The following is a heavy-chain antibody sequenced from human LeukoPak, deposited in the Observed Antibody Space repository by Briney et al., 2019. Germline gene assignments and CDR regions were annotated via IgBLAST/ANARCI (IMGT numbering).Heavy chain of an antibody. V-gene: IGHV4-61*02. J-gene: IGHJ6*03. CDR2: ISTSGST. CDR3: ARSDNFASYYYYYMDV. Sequence: SETLSLTCTVSGYSISSGTYYWTWIRQPAGKGLEWIGRISTSGSTNYNPSLKSRVTISLDTSKNQFSLKLSSVTAADTAVYYCARSDNFASYYYYYMDVWGKGTTVTISS. CDR1: GYSISSGTYY. D-gene: IGHD3-9*01.